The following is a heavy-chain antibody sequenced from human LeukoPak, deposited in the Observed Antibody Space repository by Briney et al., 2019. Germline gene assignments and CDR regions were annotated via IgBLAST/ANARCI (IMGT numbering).Heavy chain of an antibody. CDR1: GGSFSGYY. Sequence: PSETLSLTCAVYGGSFSGYYWSWIRQPPGKGLEWIGEINHSGSTNYNPSLKSRVTISVDKSKNQFSLKLSSVTAADTAVYYCATYYDILTGGIDYWGQGTLVTVSS. J-gene: IGHJ4*02. CDR3: ATYYDILTGGIDY. D-gene: IGHD3-9*01. V-gene: IGHV4-34*01. CDR2: INHSGST.